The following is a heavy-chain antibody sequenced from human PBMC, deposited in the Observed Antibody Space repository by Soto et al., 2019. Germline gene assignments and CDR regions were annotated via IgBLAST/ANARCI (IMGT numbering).Heavy chain of an antibody. V-gene: IGHV4-39*01. CDR2: IYYSGST. D-gene: IGHD4-17*01. CDR1: GGSISSSSYY. J-gene: IGHJ4*02. CDR3: ARHNLLYGDYVHLDY. Sequence: QLQLQESGPGLVKPSETLSLTCTVSGGSISSSSYYWGWIRQPPGKGLEWIGGIYYSGSTYYNPSLKRRVTTSVDTSKNQFSLKRSSVTAADTAVYYCARHNLLYGDYVHLDYWGQGTLVTVSS.